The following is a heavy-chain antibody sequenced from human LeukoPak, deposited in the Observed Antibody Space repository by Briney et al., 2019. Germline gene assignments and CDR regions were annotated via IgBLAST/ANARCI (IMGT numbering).Heavy chain of an antibody. V-gene: IGHV4-34*01. Sequence: SETLSLTCAVYGGSFSGYYWSWIRQPPGKGLEWIGEINHSGSTNYNPSLKSRVTISVDTSKNQFSLKLSSVTAADTAVYYCARAPHVYVDIVATIYSDYYYYMDVWGKGTTVTVSS. D-gene: IGHD5-12*01. CDR1: GGSFSGYY. CDR3: ARAPHVYVDIVATIYSDYYYYMDV. J-gene: IGHJ6*03. CDR2: INHSGST.